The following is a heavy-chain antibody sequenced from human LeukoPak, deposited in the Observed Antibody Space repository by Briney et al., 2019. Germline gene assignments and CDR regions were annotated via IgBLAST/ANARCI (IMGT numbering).Heavy chain of an antibody. CDR3: ARDIRDGYNYDY. Sequence: GGSLRLSCVASGFTFSAYWMHWVRQTPGKGLVWVSRIKSDGSSISYADSVKGRFTISRDNSKNTLFLQMNSLRAEDTAVYYCARDIRDGYNYDYWGQGTLVTVSS. V-gene: IGHV3-74*01. CDR1: GFTFSAYW. J-gene: IGHJ4*02. D-gene: IGHD5-24*01. CDR2: IKSDGSSI.